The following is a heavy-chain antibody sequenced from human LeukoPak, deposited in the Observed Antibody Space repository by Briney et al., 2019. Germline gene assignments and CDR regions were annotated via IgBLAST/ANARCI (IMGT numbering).Heavy chain of an antibody. CDR1: GFTFSNAW. CDR3: TTADIVVVPASTGYNWFDP. V-gene: IGHV3-15*01. J-gene: IGHJ5*02. Sequence: PGGSLRLSCAASGFTFSNAWMSWGRQAPGKGLEWVGRIKSKTDGGTTDYAAPVKGRFTISRDDSKNTLYLQMNSLKTEDTAVYYCTTADIVVVPASTGYNWFDPWGQGTLVTVSS. CDR2: IKSKTDGGTT. D-gene: IGHD2-2*01.